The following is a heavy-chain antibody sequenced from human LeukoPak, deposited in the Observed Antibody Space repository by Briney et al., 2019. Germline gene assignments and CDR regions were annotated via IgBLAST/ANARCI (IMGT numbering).Heavy chain of an antibody. CDR1: GGSISSGGYY. D-gene: IGHD1-1*01. V-gene: IGHV4-31*03. J-gene: IGHJ6*03. Sequence: PSETLSLTCTVSGGSISSGGYYWSWIRQHPGKGLEWIGYIYHSGSTYYNPSLKSRVTISVDTSKNQFSLKLSSVTAADTAVYYCARTTPYYYYMDVWGKGTTVTVSS. CDR3: ARTTPYYYYMDV. CDR2: IYHSGST.